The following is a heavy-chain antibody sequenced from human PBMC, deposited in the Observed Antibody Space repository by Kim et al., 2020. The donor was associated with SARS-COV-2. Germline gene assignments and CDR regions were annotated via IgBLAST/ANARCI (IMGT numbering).Heavy chain of an antibody. CDR2: VYDSGST. Sequence: SETLSLTCTVSGGSISSSYYWAWIRQPPGKGLEWIGAVYDSGSTYYNPSFKSRVTISADASKNQFSLTLSSVTAADTAVYFCALLGGDRRYHGLDVWGQGTTVPVSS. V-gene: IGHV4-39*01. CDR1: GGSISSSYY. J-gene: IGHJ6*02. D-gene: IGHD2-2*01. CDR3: ALLGGDRRYHGLDV.